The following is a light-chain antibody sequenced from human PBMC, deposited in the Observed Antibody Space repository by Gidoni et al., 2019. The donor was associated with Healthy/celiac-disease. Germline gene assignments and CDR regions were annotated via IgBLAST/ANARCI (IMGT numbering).Light chain of an antibody. CDR2: AAS. V-gene: IGKV1-39*01. Sequence: DIQMTQSPSAPSASVGDRVTITCRASQCISSHLNWYQQKPGKAPKLLIYAASSMQSGVPSRFSSSGSGTDVTLAISSLQPEDFSTYYGQQSYSTPPTFGGGTKVEIK. CDR3: QQSYSTPPT. CDR1: QCISSH. J-gene: IGKJ4*01.